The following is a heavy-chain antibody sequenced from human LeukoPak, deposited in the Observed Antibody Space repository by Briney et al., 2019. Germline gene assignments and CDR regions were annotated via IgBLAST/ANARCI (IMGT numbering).Heavy chain of an antibody. V-gene: IGHV6-1*01. J-gene: IGHJ5*02. D-gene: IGHD6-13*01. CDR3: ARVEYSSSWTPLSFDP. CDR1: GDSVSSNSAA. Sequence: SQTLSLTCAISGDSVSSNSAAWNWIRQSPSGGLEWLGRTYYRSKWYNDYAVSVKGRITINPDTSKNQFSLQLNSVTPEDTAMYYCARVEYSSSWTPLSFDPWGQGTLVTVSS. CDR2: TYYRSKWYN.